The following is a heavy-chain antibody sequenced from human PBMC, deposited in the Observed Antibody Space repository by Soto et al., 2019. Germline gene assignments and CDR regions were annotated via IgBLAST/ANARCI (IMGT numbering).Heavy chain of an antibody. CDR3: ARVGVGLSAPRVWPH. Sequence: ASVKVSCKASGYTFTSYGISWVRQAAGQGLEWMGWINTYNGNTQYADKFSCRVIVTADTSTTTSFMEVTSLTSDDTAVFYCARVGVGLSAPRVWPHCGQGTLVTVSS. CDR1: GYTFTSYG. CDR2: INTYNGNT. V-gene: IGHV1-18*01. D-gene: IGHD3-16*01. J-gene: IGHJ4*02.